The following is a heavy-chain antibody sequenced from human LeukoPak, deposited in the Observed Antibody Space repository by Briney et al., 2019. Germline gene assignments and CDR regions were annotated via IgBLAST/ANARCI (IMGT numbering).Heavy chain of an antibody. V-gene: IGHV1-8*01. Sequence: ASVNVSCKASGYTFTSYDINWVRQAPGQGLEWMGWMNPNSGNTGYAQKFQGRVTMTRNASISTAYMELSSLRSEDTAVYYCARGDWNTRTNWFDPWGQGTLVTVSS. J-gene: IGHJ5*02. CDR1: GYTFTSYD. CDR3: ARGDWNTRTNWFDP. CDR2: MNPNSGNT. D-gene: IGHD1/OR15-1a*01.